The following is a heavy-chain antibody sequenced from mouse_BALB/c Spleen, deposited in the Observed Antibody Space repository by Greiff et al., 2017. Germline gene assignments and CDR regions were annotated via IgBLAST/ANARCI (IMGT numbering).Heavy chain of an antibody. CDR3: ARDGVRRGDAMDY. J-gene: IGHJ4*01. CDR1: GYTFTSYT. V-gene: IGHV1-4*02. Sequence: QVQLKESAAELARPGASVKMSCKASGYTFTSYTMHWVKQRPGQGLEWIGYINPSSGYTEYNQKFKDKTTLTADKSSSTAYMQLSSLTSEDSAVYYCARDGVRRGDAMDYWGQGTSVTVSS. CDR2: INPSSGYT. D-gene: IGHD2-14*01.